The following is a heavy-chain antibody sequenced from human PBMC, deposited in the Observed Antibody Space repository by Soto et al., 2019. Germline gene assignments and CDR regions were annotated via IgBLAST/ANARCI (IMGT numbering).Heavy chain of an antibody. V-gene: IGHV4-59*01. CDR1: GDSISSYF. D-gene: IGHD2-2*01. CDR3: ARMNQLAPKRNAFDI. CDR2: IYYRGST. J-gene: IGHJ3*02. Sequence: SETLSLTCTVSGDSISSYFWTWIRQPPGKGLEWIGYIYYRGSTNYDPSLKSRVNLSVDTSKNQFSLTLSSVTAADTAVYYCARMNQLAPKRNAFDIWGQGTMVTVSS.